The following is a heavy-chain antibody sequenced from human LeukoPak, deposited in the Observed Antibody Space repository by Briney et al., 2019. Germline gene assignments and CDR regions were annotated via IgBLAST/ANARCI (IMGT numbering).Heavy chain of an antibody. V-gene: IGHV3-48*02. Sequence: GGSLRLSCAASGFTFSDFNMNWVRQAPGKGLEWVSYITTSSDLIYYADSVKGRFTISRDNAKNSLYLQMNSLGDEDTAVYYCARRVVGAMPFDYWGQGALVTVSS. CDR3: ARRVVGAMPFDY. J-gene: IGHJ4*02. CDR1: GFTFSDFN. D-gene: IGHD1-26*01. CDR2: ITTSSDLI.